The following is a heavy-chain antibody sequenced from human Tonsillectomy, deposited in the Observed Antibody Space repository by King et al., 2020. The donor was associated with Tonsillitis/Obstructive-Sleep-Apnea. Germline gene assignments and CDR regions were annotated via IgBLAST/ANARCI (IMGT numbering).Heavy chain of an antibody. V-gene: IGHV7-4-1*02. CDR1: GYTFTSFA. D-gene: IGHD2-8*02. Sequence: VQLVQSGSELKKPGASVKVSCKASGYTFTSFAVHWVRQAPGQGLEWMGWINTNTGNPTYAQGFTGRFVFSLDTSVSTAYMQISNLKAEDTDVYYCARDGRGCTGDECYMHLDYWGQGTLVTVSS. CDR2: INTNTGNP. CDR3: ARDGRGCTGDECYMHLDY. J-gene: IGHJ4*02.